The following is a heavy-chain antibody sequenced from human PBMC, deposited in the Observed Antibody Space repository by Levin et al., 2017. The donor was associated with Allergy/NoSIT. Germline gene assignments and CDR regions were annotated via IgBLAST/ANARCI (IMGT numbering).Heavy chain of an antibody. D-gene: IGHD3-16*02. CDR2: ISSSSSTI. CDR1: GFTFSSYS. V-gene: IGHV3-48*01. J-gene: IGHJ3*02. CDR3: ARDWRSAYDVIQKYAFDN. Sequence: GESLKISCAASGFTFSSYSMNWVRQAPGKGLEWVSYISSSSSTIYYADSVTGRFTISRDNAKNSLYLQMNSLRAEDTAVYYCARDWRSAYDVIQKYAFDNWGQGTMVTGSS.